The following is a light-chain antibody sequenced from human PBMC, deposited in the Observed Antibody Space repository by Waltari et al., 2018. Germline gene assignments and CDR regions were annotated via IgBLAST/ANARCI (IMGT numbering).Light chain of an antibody. CDR2: KVS. J-gene: IGKJ2*01. Sequence: DVVMTQSPLSLPVTLGQPASISCRSSQSLLHIDGNTYLSWFQQRPGQSPRRLIYKVSNRDSGVPDRFSGSGSGTDFTLKISRVEAEDLGVYYCMQGTHWPRYTFGQGTKLDIK. V-gene: IGKV2-30*02. CDR1: QSLLHIDGNTY. CDR3: MQGTHWPRYT.